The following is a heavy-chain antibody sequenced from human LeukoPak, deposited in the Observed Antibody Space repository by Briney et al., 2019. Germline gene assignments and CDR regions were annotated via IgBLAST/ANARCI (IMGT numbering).Heavy chain of an antibody. D-gene: IGHD6-13*01. Sequence: ASVKVSCKTSGYTFTTYHVHWVRQAPGQGLGWMGMINPSAGSTTYAQNFQGRVTMSRDTSTSTVYMDLSSLRSDDTAVYYCARSRGHYFDYWGQGTLVTVSS. CDR1: GYTFTTYH. V-gene: IGHV1-46*01. CDR3: ARSRGHYFDY. J-gene: IGHJ4*02. CDR2: INPSAGST.